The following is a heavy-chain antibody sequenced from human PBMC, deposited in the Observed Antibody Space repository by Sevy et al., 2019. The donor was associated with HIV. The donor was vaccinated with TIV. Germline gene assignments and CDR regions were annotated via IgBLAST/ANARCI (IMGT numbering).Heavy chain of an antibody. J-gene: IGHJ4*02. V-gene: IGHV3-23*01. Sequence: GGSLRLSCVASEFRLSNYAMNWVRQAPGKGLEWVSGISVSGGSSYYADSVKGRFTISRDNSKNTLYLQMNSLRAEDTAMYYCAKDLYYDNSLFDYWGQGILVTVSS. CDR3: AKDLYYDNSLFDY. D-gene: IGHD3-22*01. CDR2: ISVSGGSS. CDR1: EFRLSNYA.